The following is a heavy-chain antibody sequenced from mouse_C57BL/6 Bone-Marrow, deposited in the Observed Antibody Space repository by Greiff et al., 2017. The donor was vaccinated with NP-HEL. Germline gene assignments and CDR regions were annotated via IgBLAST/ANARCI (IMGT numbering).Heavy chain of an antibody. Sequence: VQLQPSGAELARPGASVKLSCKASGYTFTSYGISWVKQRTGQGLEWIGEIYPRSGNTYYNEKFKGKATLTADKSSSTAYMELRSLTSEDSAVYFCARRALWGYWGQGTTLTVSS. V-gene: IGHV1-81*01. CDR1: GYTFTSYG. CDR2: IYPRSGNT. D-gene: IGHD1-1*02. CDR3: ARRALWGY. J-gene: IGHJ2*01.